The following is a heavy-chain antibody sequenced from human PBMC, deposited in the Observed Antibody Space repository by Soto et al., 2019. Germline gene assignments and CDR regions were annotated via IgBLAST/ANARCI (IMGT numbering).Heavy chain of an antibody. J-gene: IGHJ5*02. D-gene: IGHD6-19*01. CDR3: ARDLRIEGQWLLS. CDR1: GFTFSSYS. CDR2: ISSSSSYI. V-gene: IGHV3-21*01. Sequence: GGSLRLSCAASGFTFSSYSMNWVRQAPGKGLEWVSSISSSSSYIYYADSVKGRFNISRDNAKNSLYLQMNSLRAEDTAVYYCARDLRIEGQWLLSWGQGTLVTVSS.